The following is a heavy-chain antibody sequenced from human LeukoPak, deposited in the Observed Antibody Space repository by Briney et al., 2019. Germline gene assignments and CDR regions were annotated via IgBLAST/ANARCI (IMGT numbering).Heavy chain of an antibody. V-gene: IGHV4-34*01. J-gene: IGHJ5*02. CDR3: ARRYGYSSSWYGIQNNYFDP. Sequence: SETLSLTCGVSGGSFSGYYWTWIRQPPGKGLEWIGEINHSGSTNYNSSLKSRVTISVDTSKNQFSLKLISMTAADTAVYYCARRYGYSSSWYGIQNNYFDPWGQGTLATVSS. CDR2: INHSGST. D-gene: IGHD6-13*01. CDR1: GGSFSGYY.